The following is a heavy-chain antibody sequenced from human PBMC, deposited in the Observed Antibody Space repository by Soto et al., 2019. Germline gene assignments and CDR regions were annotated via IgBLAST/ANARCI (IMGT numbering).Heavy chain of an antibody. J-gene: IGHJ1*01. D-gene: IGHD2-15*01. Sequence: ASVKVSCKASGYTFISYYIHWVRQAPGQGFEWMGLINPNGGSTSYAQKFLDRLSLTTDTSTGTVYMELSSLRSEDTAVYYYTSRCCSGGSCFACFEHWGQGTLVTVSS. CDR2: INPNGGST. V-gene: IGHV1-46*01. CDR1: GYTFISYY. CDR3: TSRCCSGGSCFACFEH.